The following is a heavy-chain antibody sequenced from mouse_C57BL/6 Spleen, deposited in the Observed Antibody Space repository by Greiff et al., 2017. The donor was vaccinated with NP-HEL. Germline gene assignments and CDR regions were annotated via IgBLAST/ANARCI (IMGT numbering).Heavy chain of an antibody. Sequence: EVHLVESGGGLVKPGGSLKLSCAASGFTFSSYAMSWVRQTPEKRLEWVATISDGGSYTYYPDNVKGRFTISRDNAKNNLYLQMSHLKSEDTAMYYCARGLLRGGSYYFDYWGQGTTLTVSS. CDR3: ARGLLRGGSYYFDY. D-gene: IGHD1-1*01. CDR2: ISDGGSYT. V-gene: IGHV5-4*01. CDR1: GFTFSSYA. J-gene: IGHJ2*01.